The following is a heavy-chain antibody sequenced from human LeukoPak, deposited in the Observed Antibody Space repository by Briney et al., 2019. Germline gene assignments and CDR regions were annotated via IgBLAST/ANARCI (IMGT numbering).Heavy chain of an antibody. D-gene: IGHD2-2*01. CDR1: GFTFSSYG. CDR3: AKDIDVVVPAAFDY. CDR2: IRYDGSNK. V-gene: IGHV3-30*02. Sequence: PGGSLRLSCAASGFTFSSYGMHWVRQAPGKGLEWVAFIRYDGSNKYYADSVKGRFTISRDNSKNTLYLQMNSLRAEDTAVYYCAKDIDVVVPAAFDYWGQGTLVTVSS. J-gene: IGHJ4*02.